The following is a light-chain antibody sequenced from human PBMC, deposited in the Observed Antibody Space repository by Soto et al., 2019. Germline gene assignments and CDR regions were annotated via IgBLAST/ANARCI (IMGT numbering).Light chain of an antibody. CDR2: DVS. J-gene: IGLJ1*01. V-gene: IGLV2-14*03. Sequence: QSALTQPASVSGSPGQSITISCTGTSSDVGGYNYVSWYQQHPDKAPKLMIYDVSNRPSGVSNRFSGSKSGNTASLTISGLQAEDEADYSCSSYTSSDTDVFGTGTKLTVL. CDR1: SSDVGGYNY. CDR3: SSYTSSDTDV.